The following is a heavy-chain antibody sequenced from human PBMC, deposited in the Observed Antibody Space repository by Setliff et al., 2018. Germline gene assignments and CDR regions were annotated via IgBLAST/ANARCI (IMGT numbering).Heavy chain of an antibody. CDR3: AKEHVVISFVTNTHHHYGMDV. CDR2: INHRGST. CDR1: GDSFSDYY. D-gene: IGHD2-8*01. Sequence: KTSETLSLTCAVYGDSFSDYYWSWIRQPPGKGLEWIEEINHRGSTNYSPSLRSRVTISADTSMNHFSLRMTSVSAADTAVYYCAKEHVVISFVTNTHHHYGMDVWGQGATVTVSS. J-gene: IGHJ6*02. V-gene: IGHV4-34*01.